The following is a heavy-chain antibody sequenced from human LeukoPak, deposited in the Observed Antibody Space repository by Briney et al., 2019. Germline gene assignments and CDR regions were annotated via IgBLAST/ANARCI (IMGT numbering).Heavy chain of an antibody. CDR2: ISTGGSTI. V-gene: IGHV3-48*03. CDR3: ARADWNDDYYYYYMDV. CDR1: GFTFSSYE. Sequence: GGSLRLSCLVSGFTFSSYEMNWARQGPGKGLEWVSYISTGGSTIYYADSVKGRFTISRDNAKNSLYMQMNSLRAEDTAIYYCARADWNDDYYYYYMDVWGKGTTVTVSS. J-gene: IGHJ6*03. D-gene: IGHD1-1*01.